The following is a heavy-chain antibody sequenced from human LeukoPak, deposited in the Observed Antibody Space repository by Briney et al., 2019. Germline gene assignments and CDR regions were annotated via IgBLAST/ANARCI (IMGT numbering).Heavy chain of an antibody. CDR2: IYYSGST. CDR1: GVSISSYY. Sequence: SETLSLTCTVSGVSISSYYWSWIRQPSGKGLEWIGYIYYSGSTNYNPSLKSRVTISVDTSKNQSSLKLSSVTAADTAVYYCARTSGSYFYYYGMDVWGQGTTVTVSS. D-gene: IGHD1-26*01. CDR3: ARTSGSYFYYYGMDV. J-gene: IGHJ6*02. V-gene: IGHV4-59*01.